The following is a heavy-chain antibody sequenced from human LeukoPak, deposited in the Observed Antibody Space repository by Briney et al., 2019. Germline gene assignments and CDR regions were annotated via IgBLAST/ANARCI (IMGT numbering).Heavy chain of an antibody. V-gene: IGHV1-2*02. CDR3: ARVYPRYCSGGSCHMDV. D-gene: IGHD2-15*01. J-gene: IGHJ6*03. CDR1: AYTFTGYY. Sequence: ASVKVSYKASAYTFTGYYLHWVRQAPGQGLEWMGWINPNSGDTNYSQKFQGRITMTRDTSISTAYMELSRLRSDDTAIYYCARVYPRYCSGGSCHMDVWGKGTTVTVSS. CDR2: INPNSGDT.